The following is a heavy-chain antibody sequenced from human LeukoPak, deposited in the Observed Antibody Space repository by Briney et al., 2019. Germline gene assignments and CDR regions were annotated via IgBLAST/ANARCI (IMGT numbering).Heavy chain of an antibody. CDR3: ARDLGRGSIAACSAYYYYMDV. Sequence: GASVKVSCKASGYTFTSYYMHWVRQAPGQGLEWMGIINPSGGSTSYAQKFQGRVTMTRDMSTSTVYMELSSLRSEDTAVYYCARDLGRGSIAACSAYYYYMDVWGKGTTVTVSS. D-gene: IGHD6-6*01. J-gene: IGHJ6*03. V-gene: IGHV1-46*01. CDR2: INPSGGST. CDR1: GYTFTSYY.